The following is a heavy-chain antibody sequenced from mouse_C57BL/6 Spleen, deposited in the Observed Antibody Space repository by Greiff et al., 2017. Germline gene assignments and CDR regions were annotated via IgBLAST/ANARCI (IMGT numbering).Heavy chain of an antibody. CDR2: IDPETGGT. Sequence: VQLQQSGAELVRPGASVTLSCKASGYTFTDYEMHWVKQTPVHGLEWIRAIDPETGGTAYTQKFNGKAILTADKSSSTAYMELRSLTSEDSAVYYCTRRDYYGSSDSMDYWGQGTSVTVSS. CDR1: GYTFTDYE. V-gene: IGHV1-15*01. J-gene: IGHJ4*01. CDR3: TRRDYYGSSDSMDY. D-gene: IGHD1-1*01.